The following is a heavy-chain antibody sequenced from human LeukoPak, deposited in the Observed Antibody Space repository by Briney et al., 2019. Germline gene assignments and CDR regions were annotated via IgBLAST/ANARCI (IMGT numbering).Heavy chain of an antibody. Sequence: PSGTLSLTCTVSGGSISSGGYYWSWIRQHPGKGLEWIGYIYYSGSPYCNPPLKSRVTIQVDTSKNQFSLQLSSVTAADTAVYYCARVRYCGGDCYSMFDYWGQATLVTVSS. V-gene: IGHV4-31*03. J-gene: IGHJ4*02. CDR3: ARVRYCGGDCYSMFDY. D-gene: IGHD2-21*02. CDR2: IYYSGSP. CDR1: GGSISSGGYY.